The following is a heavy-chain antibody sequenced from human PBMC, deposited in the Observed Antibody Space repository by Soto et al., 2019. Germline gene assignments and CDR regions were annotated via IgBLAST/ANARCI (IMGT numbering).Heavy chain of an antibody. CDR2: ISYDGSNK. Sequence: SGGSLRLSCAASGFTFSSYGMHWVRQAPGKGLEWVAVISYDGSNKYYADSVKGRFTISRDNSKNTLYLQMNSLRAEDTAVYYCAKDLDSSGYSPPSDYWGQGTLVTVSS. CDR3: AKDLDSSGYSPPSDY. D-gene: IGHD3-22*01. CDR1: GFTFSSYG. J-gene: IGHJ4*02. V-gene: IGHV3-30*18.